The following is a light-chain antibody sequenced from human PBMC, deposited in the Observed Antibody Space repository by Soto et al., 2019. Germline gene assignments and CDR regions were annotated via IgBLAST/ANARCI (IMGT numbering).Light chain of an antibody. V-gene: IGKV3-15*01. CDR1: QSVSSN. CDR3: QQYNDWPQLT. J-gene: IGKJ4*01. Sequence: EIVMTQSPATLSVSPGERATLSCRASQSVSSNLAWYQQQPGQAPRLLIHGASTRATGIPARFSGSGTGTEFTLTISSLQSEDCAVYYCQQYNDWPQLTFGGGTRVEIK. CDR2: GAS.